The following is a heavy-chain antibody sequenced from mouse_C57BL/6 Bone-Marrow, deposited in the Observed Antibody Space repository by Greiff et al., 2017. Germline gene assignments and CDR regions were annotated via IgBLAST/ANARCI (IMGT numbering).Heavy chain of an antibody. CDR2: IYPGSGST. CDR3: APHYYGSRRDYYFDY. D-gene: IGHD1-1*01. CDR1: GYTFTSYW. J-gene: IGHJ2*01. Sequence: QVQLQQPGAELVKPGASVKMSCKASGYTFTSYWITWVKQRPGQGLEWIGDIYPGSGSTNYNEKFKSKATLTVDTSSSTAYMQLSSLTSEDSAVYYCAPHYYGSRRDYYFDYWGQGTTLTVSS. V-gene: IGHV1-55*01.